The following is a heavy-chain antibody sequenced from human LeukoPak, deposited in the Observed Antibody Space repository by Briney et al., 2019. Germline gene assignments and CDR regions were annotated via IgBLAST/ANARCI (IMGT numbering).Heavy chain of an antibody. J-gene: IGHJ5*02. CDR3: ARGSIAACPGWFDP. CDR1: GFTFSSYA. CDR2: ISYDGSNK. Sequence: GGSLRLSCAASGFTFSSYAMHWVRQAPGKGLEWVAVISYDGSNKYYADSVKGRFTISRDNSKNTLYLQMNSLRAEDTAVYYCARGSIAACPGWFDPWGQGTLVTVSS. D-gene: IGHD6-6*01. V-gene: IGHV3-30-3*01.